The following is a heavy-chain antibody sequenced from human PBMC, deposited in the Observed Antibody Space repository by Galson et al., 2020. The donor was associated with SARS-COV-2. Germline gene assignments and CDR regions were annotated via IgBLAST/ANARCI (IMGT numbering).Heavy chain of an antibody. Sequence: ASVKVYCNASGDTITGNYMHWVRQAPGQGIEWMGWNTHTNGSTKYAQMFQGRVTMTRDTSITTAYMELTGLTSDDTAVYYCSRGSQIGGAGKGNWFDHWCRGTLATVSS. V-gene: IGHV1-2*02. CDR3: SRGSQIGGAGKGNWFDH. J-gene: IGHJ5*02. CDR2: NTHTNGST. CDR1: GDTITGNY. D-gene: IGHD6-19*01.